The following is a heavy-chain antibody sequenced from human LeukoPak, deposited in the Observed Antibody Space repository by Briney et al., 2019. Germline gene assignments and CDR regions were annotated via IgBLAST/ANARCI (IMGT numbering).Heavy chain of an antibody. CDR3: AREELRYFDWLPAFVDY. CDR2: ISSSSSTI. J-gene: IGHJ4*02. CDR1: GFTFSSYS. D-gene: IGHD3-9*01. V-gene: IGHV3-48*01. Sequence: GGSLRLSCAASGFTFSSYSMNWVRQAPGKGLEWVSYISSSSSTIYYADSVKGRFTISRDNAKNSLYLQMSSLRAEDTAVYYCAREELRYFDWLPAFVDYWGQGTLVTVSS.